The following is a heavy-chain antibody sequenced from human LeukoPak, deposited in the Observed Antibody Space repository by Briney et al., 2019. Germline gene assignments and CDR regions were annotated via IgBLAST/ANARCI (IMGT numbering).Heavy chain of an antibody. CDR2: IIPIFGTT. CDR1: GGTFSSYA. J-gene: IGHJ5*02. D-gene: IGHD6-6*01. Sequence: GASVKVSCKASGGTFSSYAISWVRQAPGQGLEWMGGIIPIFGTTNYAQKFQGRVTITADESTSTAYMELSSLRSEDTAVYYCARQVEYSSSDNWFDPWGQGTLVTVSS. CDR3: ARQVEYSSSDNWFDP. V-gene: IGHV1-69*01.